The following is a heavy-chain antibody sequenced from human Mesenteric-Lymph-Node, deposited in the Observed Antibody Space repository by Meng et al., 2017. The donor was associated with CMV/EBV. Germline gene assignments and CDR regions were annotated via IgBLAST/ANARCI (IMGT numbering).Heavy chain of an antibody. CDR3: ARGYNWNSGDAFDI. CDR1: GYTFTGYY. D-gene: IGHD1-7*01. CDR2: INPNSGGT. Sequence: ASVKVSCKASGYTFTGYYMHWVRQAPGQGLEWMGWINPNSGGTNYAQKFQGRVTMTRDTSISTAYMELRRLRSDDTAVYYCARGYNWNSGDAFDIWGQGTMVTVSS. J-gene: IGHJ3*02. V-gene: IGHV1-2*02.